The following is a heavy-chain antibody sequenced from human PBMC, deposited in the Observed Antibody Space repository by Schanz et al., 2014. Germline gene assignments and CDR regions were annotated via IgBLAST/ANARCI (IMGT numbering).Heavy chain of an antibody. Sequence: QVQLQESGPGLVKPSETLSLTCTVSGVSIGGYYWSWIRQPPGKGLEWIGYIFFSGSTTYNPSFTRRVTIPEDMSKTQSARTLTSVPAADTAVYYCARGIQAWLQWYFDYWGQGTLVTVSS. CDR1: GVSIGGYY. V-gene: IGHV4-4*09. CDR2: IFFSGST. D-gene: IGHD5-18*01. J-gene: IGHJ4*02. CDR3: ARGIQAWLQWYFDY.